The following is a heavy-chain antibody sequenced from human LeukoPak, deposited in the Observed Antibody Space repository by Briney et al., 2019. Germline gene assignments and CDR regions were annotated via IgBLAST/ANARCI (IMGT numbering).Heavy chain of an antibody. Sequence: ASVKVSCKVSGYSLRELSMHWVRQAPAKGLQWMGVFDPEDGESIIAQQFQGRLTMTEDTSTDTAYMELSSLTSEDTAIYYCATGHCNTSGCYYYYMDVWGKGTTVTVSS. CDR3: ATGHCNTSGCYYYYMDV. V-gene: IGHV1-24*01. CDR2: FDPEDGES. D-gene: IGHD2/OR15-2a*01. J-gene: IGHJ6*03. CDR1: GYSLRELS.